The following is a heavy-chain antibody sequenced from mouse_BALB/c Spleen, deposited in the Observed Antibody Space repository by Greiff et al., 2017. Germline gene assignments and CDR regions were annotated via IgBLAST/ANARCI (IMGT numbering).Heavy chain of an antibody. CDR1: GFAFSSYD. V-gene: IGHV5-12-1*01. CDR2: ISSGGGST. Sequence: EVMLVESGGGLVKPGGSLKLSCAASGFAFSSYDMSWVRQTPEKRLEWVAHISSGGGSTYYPDTVKGRFTISRDNAKNTLYLQMSSLKSEDTAMYYCASSTMITTFDYWGQGTTLTVSS. D-gene: IGHD2-4*01. CDR3: ASSTMITTFDY. J-gene: IGHJ2*01.